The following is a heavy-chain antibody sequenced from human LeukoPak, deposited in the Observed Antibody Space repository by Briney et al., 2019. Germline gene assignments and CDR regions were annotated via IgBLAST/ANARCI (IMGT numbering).Heavy chain of an antibody. CDR3: ARTHYGDLY. CDR1: GFTFTSYW. D-gene: IGHD4-17*01. CDR2: INQDGSEK. J-gene: IGHJ4*02. Sequence: GGSLRLSCAASGFTFTSYWMIWVRQAPGKGLEWVANINQDGSEKNYVDSVQGRFTISRDNAKNSLYLQMSSLRAEDTAVYYCARTHYGDLYWGQGTLVTVSA. V-gene: IGHV3-7*04.